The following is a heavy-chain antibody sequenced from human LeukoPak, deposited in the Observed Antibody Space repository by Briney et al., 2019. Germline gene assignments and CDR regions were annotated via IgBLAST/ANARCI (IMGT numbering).Heavy chain of an antibody. J-gene: IGHJ5*02. V-gene: IGHV1-18*01. CDR2: ISAYNGNT. CDR3: ARGLSYNWFDP. D-gene: IGHD1-26*01. CDR1: GYTFTSCG. Sequence: ASVKVSCRASGYTFTSCGISGGRQAPGQGREGMGWISAYNGNTNYAQQLQGRVTMTTHTPTSTPYMELRSLRPDDTAVYYCARGLSYNWFDPWGQATIATVPS.